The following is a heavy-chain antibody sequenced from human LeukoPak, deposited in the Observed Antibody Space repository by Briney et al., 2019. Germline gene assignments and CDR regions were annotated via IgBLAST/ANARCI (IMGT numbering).Heavy chain of an antibody. CDR2: IIPIFGTA. D-gene: IGHD4-17*01. Sequence: SVKVSCKASGGTFSSYAISWVRQAPGQGLEWMGGIIPIFGTANYAQKFQGRVTITRDTSASTAYMELSSLRSEDTAVYYCARMTTVTTGLDYWGQGTLVTVSS. V-gene: IGHV1-69*05. CDR3: ARMTTVTTGLDY. CDR1: GGTFSSYA. J-gene: IGHJ4*02.